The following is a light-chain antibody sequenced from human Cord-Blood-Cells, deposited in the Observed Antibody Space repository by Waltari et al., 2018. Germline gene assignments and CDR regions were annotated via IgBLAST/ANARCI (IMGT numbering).Light chain of an antibody. V-gene: IGKV3-15*01. CDR1: QSVSSN. Sequence: EIVMTQSPATLSVSPGERATLSCRASQSVSSNLDWYQQKPGQAPRLLIYGASTRATGIPARFSGSWSGTEFTLTISSLQSEDFAVYYCQQYNNWPYTFGQGTNLEIK. CDR2: GAS. CDR3: QQYNNWPYT. J-gene: IGKJ2*01.